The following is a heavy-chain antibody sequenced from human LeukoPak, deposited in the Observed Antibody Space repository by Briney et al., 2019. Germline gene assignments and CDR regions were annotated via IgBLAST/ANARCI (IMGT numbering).Heavy chain of an antibody. CDR3: ARDVVAAAGTKYFDY. J-gene: IGHJ4*02. D-gene: IGHD6-13*01. CDR2: IIPILGIA. V-gene: IGHV1-69*10. Sequence: GASVKVSCKASGGTFSSYAISWVRQAPGQGLEWMGGIIPILGIANYAQKFQGRVTITADKSTSTAYMELSSLRSEDTAVYYCARDVVAAAGTKYFDYWGQGTLVTVSS. CDR1: GGTFSSYA.